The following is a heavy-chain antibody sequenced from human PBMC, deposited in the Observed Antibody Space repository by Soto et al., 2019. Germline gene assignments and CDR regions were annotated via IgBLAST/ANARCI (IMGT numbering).Heavy chain of an antibody. CDR2: VSYSGTT. J-gene: IGHJ1*01. CDR3: ARLSGNGYRTLGY. Sequence: QLQLQESGPGLVKPSETLSLTCAVSGDSISNLYYWGWIRQPPGKGLEWIGTVSYSGTTYYNPSLKSRITISIDTSKNQFCLGLSSVTSAYTAVYYCARLSGNGYRTLGYWGQGILVTVSS. V-gene: IGHV4-39*01. CDR1: GDSISNLYY. D-gene: IGHD3-22*01.